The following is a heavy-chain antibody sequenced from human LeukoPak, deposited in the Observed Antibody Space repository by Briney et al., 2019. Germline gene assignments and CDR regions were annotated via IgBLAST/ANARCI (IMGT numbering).Heavy chain of an antibody. D-gene: IGHD3-16*01. CDR1: GFTFSSYA. CDR2: IIYSGTTT. J-gene: IGHJ4*02. Sequence: GGSLRLSCAASGFTFSSYAMNWVRQAPGKGLEWVSGIIYSGTTTYYADSVKGRFTISRDNSKNTLYLQMNSLRAEDTAVYYCAKDLMKGGQGALVTVSS. V-gene: IGHV3-23*01. CDR3: AKDLMK.